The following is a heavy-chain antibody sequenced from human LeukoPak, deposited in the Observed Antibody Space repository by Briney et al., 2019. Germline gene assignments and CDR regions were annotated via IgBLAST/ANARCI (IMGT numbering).Heavy chain of an antibody. D-gene: IGHD4-23*01. CDR1: GYTFTSYA. Sequence: ASVKVSCKASGYTFTSYAMHWVRQAPGQRLEWMGWINAGNGNTKYSQKFQGRVTITADESTRTAYMELRSLRSEDTAVYYCARGWLAETIMVTPYNYWGQGTLVTVSS. V-gene: IGHV1-3*01. J-gene: IGHJ4*02. CDR3: ARGWLAETIMVTPYNY. CDR2: INAGNGNT.